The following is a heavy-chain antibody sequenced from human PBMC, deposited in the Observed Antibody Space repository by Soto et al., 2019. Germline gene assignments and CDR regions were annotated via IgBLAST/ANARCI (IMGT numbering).Heavy chain of an antibody. V-gene: IGHV3-23*01. CDR3: AKDVEGGSLFRGAFDY. J-gene: IGHJ4*02. Sequence: VELLESGGGLVQPGGSLRLSCVASRFTFTSYAMSWVRQAPGKGLEWVAAISASGGATIHADSVKGRLTISRDNSKNTLYLQMNGLRAEDTAVYYCAKDVEGGSLFRGAFDYWGQGTQDTVSS. CDR2: ISASGGAT. CDR1: RFTFTSYA. D-gene: IGHD1-26*01.